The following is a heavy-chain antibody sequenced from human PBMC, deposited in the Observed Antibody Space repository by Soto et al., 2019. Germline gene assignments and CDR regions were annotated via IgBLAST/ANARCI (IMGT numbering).Heavy chain of an antibody. V-gene: IGHV3-15*01. CDR1: GFTFSNAW. J-gene: IGHJ6*02. D-gene: IGHD2-2*01. Sequence: GGSLRLSCAASGFTFSNAWMSWVRQAPGKGLEWVGRIKSKTDGGTTDYAAPVKGRFTISRDDSKNTLYLQMNSLKTEDTAVYYCTTVNRVVVPAAIYYYYGMYVWGQGTTVTVSS. CDR2: IKSKTDGGTT. CDR3: TTVNRVVVPAAIYYYYGMYV.